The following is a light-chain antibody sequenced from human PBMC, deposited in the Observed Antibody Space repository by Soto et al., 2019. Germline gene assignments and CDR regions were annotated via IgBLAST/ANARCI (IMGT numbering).Light chain of an antibody. CDR3: SSLTTSRAIV. V-gene: IGLV2-14*03. J-gene: IGLJ1*01. CDR2: DVT. Sequence: QSALTQPASMSGSPGQSITISCTGTTSDLGTYNFVSWYQQHPGQAPKLMVYDVTHRPSGVSSRFSGSKSGNTAYLSISGLQAEDEADYHWSSLTTSRAIVFGTGIKLTVL. CDR1: TSDLGTYNF.